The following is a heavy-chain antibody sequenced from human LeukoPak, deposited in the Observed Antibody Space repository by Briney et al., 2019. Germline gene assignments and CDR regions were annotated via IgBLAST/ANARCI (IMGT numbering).Heavy chain of an antibody. CDR3: ARFGATPHFDY. CDR1: GYSFTSYG. J-gene: IGHJ4*02. V-gene: IGHV1-18*01. Sequence: GDSVKVSCKASGYSFTSYGISWVRQAPGQGLEWMGWISAYNGNTNYAQKLQGRVTMTTDTSTSTAYVELRSLRSDDTAVYYCARFGATPHFDYWGQGTLVTVSS. D-gene: IGHD1-26*01. CDR2: ISAYNGNT.